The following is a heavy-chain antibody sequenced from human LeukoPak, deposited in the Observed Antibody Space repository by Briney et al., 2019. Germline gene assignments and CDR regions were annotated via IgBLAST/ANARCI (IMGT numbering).Heavy chain of an antibody. V-gene: IGHV1-2*02. CDR3: ARLGYCSSTSCYDY. D-gene: IGHD2-2*01. J-gene: IGHJ4*02. CDR2: INPNSGGT. CDR1: GYTFTSYG. Sequence: GASVKVSCKASGYTFTSYGISWVRQAPGQGLEWMGCINPNSGGTNYAQKFQGRVTMTRDTSISTAYMELNRLRSDDTAVYYCARLGYCSSTSCYDYWGQGTLVTVSS.